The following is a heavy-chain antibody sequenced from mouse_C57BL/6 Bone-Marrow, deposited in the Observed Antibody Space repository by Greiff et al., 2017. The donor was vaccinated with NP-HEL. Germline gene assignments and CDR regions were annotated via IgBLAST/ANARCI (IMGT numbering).Heavy chain of an antibody. CDR2: INPNYGTT. V-gene: IGHV1-39*01. Sequence: VHVKQSGPELVKPGASVKISCKASGYSFTDYNMNWVKQSNGKSLEWIGVINPNYGTTSYNQKFKGKATLTVDQSSSTSYMQLNSLTSEDSAVDYCAFPLRDAMDYWGQGTSVTVSS. J-gene: IGHJ4*01. CDR1: GYSFTDYN. CDR3: AFPLRDAMDY.